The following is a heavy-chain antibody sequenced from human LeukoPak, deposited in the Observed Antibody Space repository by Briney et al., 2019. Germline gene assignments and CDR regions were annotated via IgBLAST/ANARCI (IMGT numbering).Heavy chain of an antibody. CDR1: GGSFSGYY. Sequence: SETLSLTCAVYGGSFSGYYWSWIRQPPGKGLEWIGEINHSGSTNYNPSLKSRATISVDTSKNQFSLKLSSVTAADTAVYYCARVDPLYGGNYSDYWGQGTLVTVSS. V-gene: IGHV4-34*01. CDR2: INHSGST. CDR3: ARVDPLYGGNYSDY. J-gene: IGHJ4*02. D-gene: IGHD4-23*01.